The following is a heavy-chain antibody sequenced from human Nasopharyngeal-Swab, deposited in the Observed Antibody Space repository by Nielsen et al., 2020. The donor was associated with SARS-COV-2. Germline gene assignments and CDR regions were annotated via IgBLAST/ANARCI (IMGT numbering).Heavy chain of an antibody. J-gene: IGHJ4*02. CDR2: ITNGGIMT. CDR1: GFTFTDYY. D-gene: IGHD5-24*01. CDR3: ARVLDGYNGFDY. V-gene: IGHV3-11*04. Sequence: GESLKISCAASGFTFTDYYMTWVRQAPGKGLEWVSYITNGGIMTYYADSVKGRFTMSRDNAKTSLYLQMNSLRAEDTAMYYCARVLDGYNGFDYWGQGTLVTVSS.